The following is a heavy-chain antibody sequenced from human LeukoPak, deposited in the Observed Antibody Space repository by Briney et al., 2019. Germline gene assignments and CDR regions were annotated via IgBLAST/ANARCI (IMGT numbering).Heavy chain of an antibody. J-gene: IGHJ3*02. CDR2: IYPGDSDT. CDR3: ARHPYCSGGSCYSNDAFDI. V-gene: IGHV5-51*01. D-gene: IGHD2-15*01. Sequence: GESLKISCKGSGYSFTSYWIGWVRQMPGKGLEWMGIIYPGDSDTRYSPSFQGQVTIPADKSISTAYLQWSSLKASDTAMYYCARHPYCSGGSCYSNDAFDIWGQGTMVTVSS. CDR1: GYSFTSYW.